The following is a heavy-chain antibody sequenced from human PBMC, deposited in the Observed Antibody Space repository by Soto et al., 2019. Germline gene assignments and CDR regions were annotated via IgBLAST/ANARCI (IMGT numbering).Heavy chain of an antibody. CDR3: GRGPSPRAPAGGTPYYYAMDV. D-gene: IGHD2-2*01. CDR2: MNPINGAT. J-gene: IGHJ6*02. V-gene: IGHV1-8*02. Sequence: ASVKVSCKASGYDFTAYDINWVRQASGQGLEWMGWMNPINGATGSARRFQGRVSMTRNTATATAYLELTSLRSDDSAVYFCGRGPSPRAPAGGTPYYYAMDVWGQGTTVTVSS. CDR1: GYDFTAYD.